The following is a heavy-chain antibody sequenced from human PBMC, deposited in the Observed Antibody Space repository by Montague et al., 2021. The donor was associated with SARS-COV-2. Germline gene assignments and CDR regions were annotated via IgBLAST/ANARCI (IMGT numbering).Heavy chain of an antibody. J-gene: IGHJ6*02. Sequence: SETLSLTCSVSGDSISGYFWSWIRQPPGKGLEWMGYIYYTGVVDYNPSLRGRLTLSVDTSSDQVSLRLTSLSTADTAVYYCARENRLYDSAGVFKYGMDVWGPGTTVTVSS. CDR1: GDSISGYF. V-gene: IGHV4-59*01. D-gene: IGHD3-22*01. CDR2: IYYTGVV. CDR3: ARENRLYDSAGVFKYGMDV.